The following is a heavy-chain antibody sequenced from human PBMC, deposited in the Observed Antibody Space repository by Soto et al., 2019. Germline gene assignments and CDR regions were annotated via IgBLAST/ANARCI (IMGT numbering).Heavy chain of an antibody. CDR3: ARYFWSGYHAY. Sequence: QVQVVQSGAEVKKPGASMKVSCKAYGYSFTSYGISWVRQAPGQGLEWMGWINPYNGDTNYEQKRQGRVTMTTDTSTGTAYMELRSLRSDDTAVYYCARYFWSGYHAYWGQGTLVTVSS. J-gene: IGHJ4*02. CDR2: INPYNGDT. V-gene: IGHV1-18*01. D-gene: IGHD3-3*01. CDR1: GYSFTSYG.